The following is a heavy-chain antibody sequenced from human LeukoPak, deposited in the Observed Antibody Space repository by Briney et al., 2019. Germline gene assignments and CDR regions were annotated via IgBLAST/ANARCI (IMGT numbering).Heavy chain of an antibody. CDR1: GFTVSSNY. J-gene: IGHJ4*02. Sequence: GGSLRLSCAASGFTVSSNYMSWVRQAPGKGLEWVSVIYSGGSTYYADSVKGRFTISRDNSKNTLYLQMNSLGAEDTAVYYCARDEGGYSYGYNWGQGTLVTVSS. CDR3: ARDEGGYSYGYN. V-gene: IGHV3-53*01. CDR2: IYSGGST. D-gene: IGHD5-18*01.